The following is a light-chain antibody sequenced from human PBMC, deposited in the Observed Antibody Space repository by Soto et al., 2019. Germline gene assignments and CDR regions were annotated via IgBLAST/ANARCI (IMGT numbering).Light chain of an antibody. CDR3: QQYGSSPTWT. V-gene: IGKV1-5*01. Sequence: DIQMTQSPSTLSASVGDRVTITCRASQSISSWLAWYQQKPGKAPKLLIYDASSLESGVPSRFSGSGSGTEFTLTISRLEPEDFAVYYCQQYGSSPTWTFGKGTKVDIK. J-gene: IGKJ1*01. CDR1: QSISSW. CDR2: DAS.